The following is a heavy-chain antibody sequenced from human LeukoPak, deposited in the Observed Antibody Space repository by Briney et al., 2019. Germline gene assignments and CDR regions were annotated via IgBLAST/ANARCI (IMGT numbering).Heavy chain of an antibody. CDR2: INPNTGGT. CDR3: VRVYSVPPGDYHYWYMDV. V-gene: IGHV1-2*02. CDR1: GYTFTVYY. D-gene: IGHD2-2*01. Sequence: ASVKVSCKSSGYTFTVYYMHRVRQDPRQGIPWMGWINPNTGGTDSAQAFQGRVTMPRDTSISTAYMELCILRSDVTAVYSAVRVYSVPPGDYHYWYMDVWGKGTSVTVSS. J-gene: IGHJ6*03.